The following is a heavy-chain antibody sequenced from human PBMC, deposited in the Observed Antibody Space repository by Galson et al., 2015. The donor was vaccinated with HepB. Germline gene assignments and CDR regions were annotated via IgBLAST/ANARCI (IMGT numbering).Heavy chain of an antibody. CDR2: IWYDGSNK. Sequence: SLRLSCAASGFTFSSYGMHWVRQAPGKGLEWVAVIWYDGSNKYYADSAKGRFTISRDNSKNTLYLQMNSLRAEDTAVYYCAKENWGYCSGGSCYVDYWGQGTLVTVSS. CDR1: GFTFSSYG. J-gene: IGHJ4*02. D-gene: IGHD2-15*01. CDR3: AKENWGYCSGGSCYVDY. V-gene: IGHV3-33*06.